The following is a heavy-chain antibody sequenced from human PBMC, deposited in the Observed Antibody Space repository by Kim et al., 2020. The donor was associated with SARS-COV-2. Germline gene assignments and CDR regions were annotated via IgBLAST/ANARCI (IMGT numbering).Heavy chain of an antibody. Sequence: GGSLRLSCAASGFTFSSYGMHWVRQAPGKGLEWVAVISYDGSNKYYADSVKGRFTISRDNSKNTLYLQMNSLRAEDTAVYYCAREGSSIAAAGTEGWFDPWGQGTLVTVSS. J-gene: IGHJ5*02. CDR1: GFTFSSYG. D-gene: IGHD6-13*01. CDR3: AREGSSIAAAGTEGWFDP. CDR2: ISYDGSNK. V-gene: IGHV3-33*05.